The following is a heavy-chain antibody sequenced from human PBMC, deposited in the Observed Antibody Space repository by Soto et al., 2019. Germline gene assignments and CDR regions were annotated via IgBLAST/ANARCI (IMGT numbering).Heavy chain of an antibody. V-gene: IGHV4-61*01. D-gene: IGHD6-13*01. Sequence: SPTLSLTCTVSGGSVSSGSYYWSWLRQARGKGLEWIRYISYSGSTNYTPSLRSRVTISVDTSKNQFSLKLSSVTAADTAVYCCARGICSCSYYFDYWDQGGLVTVCS. CDR1: GGSVSSGSYY. CDR2: ISYSGST. CDR3: ARGICSCSYYFDY. J-gene: IGHJ4*02.